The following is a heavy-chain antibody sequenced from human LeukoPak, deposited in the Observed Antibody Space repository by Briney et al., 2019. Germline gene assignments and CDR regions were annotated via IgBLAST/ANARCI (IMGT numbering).Heavy chain of an antibody. J-gene: IGHJ4*02. CDR1: GFTFSSYA. Sequence: GGSLRLSCAASGFTFSSYAMSWVRQGPGKGVEWVSSISGSGGSTYYAHSVKGRFTISRHNSKNTLYLQMHSLRGDDTAVYYCAKGVAAAPYYFDYWGQGTLVTGSS. CDR3: AKGVAAAPYYFDY. CDR2: ISGSGGST. V-gene: IGHV3-23*01. D-gene: IGHD6-13*01.